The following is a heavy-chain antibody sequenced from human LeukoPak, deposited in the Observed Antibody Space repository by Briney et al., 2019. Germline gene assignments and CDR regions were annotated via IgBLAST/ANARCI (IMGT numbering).Heavy chain of an antibody. Sequence: GGSLRLSCSASVFTFSRYAMLWLRQAPGKGLEYVSGINDNGGRTHYGDSVKGRFSISRDNSKNTLHLQMSTLRAEDTALYYCVNDVGGSYAVEDWGQGILVTVAS. J-gene: IGHJ4*02. CDR3: VNDVGGSYAVED. V-gene: IGHV3-64D*09. CDR1: VFTFSRYA. CDR2: INDNGGRT. D-gene: IGHD1-26*01.